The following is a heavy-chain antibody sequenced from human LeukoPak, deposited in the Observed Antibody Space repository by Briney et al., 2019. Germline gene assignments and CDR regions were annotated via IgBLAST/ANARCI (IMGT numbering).Heavy chain of an antibody. CDR2: ISGSGGST. D-gene: IGHD3-22*01. V-gene: IGHV3-23*01. Sequence: GGSLRLSCAASGFTFDDYDMSWVRQAPGKGLEWVSAISGSGGSTYYADSVKGRFTISRDNSKNTLYLQMNSLRAEDTAVYYCAKDLIAGTMISINWFDPWGQGTLVTVSS. CDR1: GFTFDDYD. CDR3: AKDLIAGTMISINWFDP. J-gene: IGHJ5*02.